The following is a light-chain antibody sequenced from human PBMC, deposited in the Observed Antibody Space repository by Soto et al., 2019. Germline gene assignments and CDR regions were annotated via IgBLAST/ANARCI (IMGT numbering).Light chain of an antibody. Sequence: DIQMTQSPSSLSASVGDRVTITCQASQDISKYLNWYQQRPGKAPNLLIYVASSLEAGVPSRFTGSGSGTDFTFTISSLQPEDIATYYCQQYDNPPVTFGGGTKVEIK. CDR3: QQYDNPPVT. J-gene: IGKJ4*01. CDR2: VAS. V-gene: IGKV1-33*01. CDR1: QDISKY.